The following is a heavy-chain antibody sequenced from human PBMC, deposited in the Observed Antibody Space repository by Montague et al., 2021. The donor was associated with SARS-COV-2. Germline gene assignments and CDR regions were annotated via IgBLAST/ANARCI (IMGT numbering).Heavy chain of an antibody. CDR1: GGSISSSHW. CDR3: ARDGGTVTTFLGVGYVRGGLNWFDP. D-gene: IGHD4-17*01. Sequence: SETLSLTCAVSGGSISSSHWWSWVRQPPGKGLEWIGEIYHSGSTXXKPXXXNRVTISVDTSKNQFSLKLSSVTAADTAVYYCARDGGTVTTFLGVGYVRGGLNWFDPWGQGTLVTVSS. V-gene: IGHV4-4*02. CDR2: IYHSGST. J-gene: IGHJ5*02.